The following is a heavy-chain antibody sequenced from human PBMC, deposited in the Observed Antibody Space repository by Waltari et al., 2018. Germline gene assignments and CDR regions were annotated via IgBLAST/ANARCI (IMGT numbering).Heavy chain of an antibody. V-gene: IGHV3-23*05. D-gene: IGHD6-19*01. Sequence: EVQLLESGGGLVQPGGSLRLSCVVSGFSIDTYGMAWVRQAPGKGLGWVSTINYIGGTYYADSVKGRFTISRDNPKNTVYLQMNSLRAEDTAVYYCANRGITVTGSINYYFDYWGQGTLVTVSS. J-gene: IGHJ4*02. CDR3: ANRGITVTGSINYYFDY. CDR1: GFSIDTYG. CDR2: INYIGGT.